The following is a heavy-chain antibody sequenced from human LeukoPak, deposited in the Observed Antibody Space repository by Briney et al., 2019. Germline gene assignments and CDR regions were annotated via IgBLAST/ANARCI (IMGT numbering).Heavy chain of an antibody. CDR1: GFTFSSYG. CDR3: ARDPSRPYSSSWLDY. J-gene: IGHJ4*02. D-gene: IGHD6-13*01. CDR2: IWYDGSNK. Sequence: GRSLRLSWAASGFTFSSYGMHWVRQAPGKGLEWVAVIWYDGSNKYYADSVKGRFTISRDNSKNTLYLQMNSLRAEDTAVYYCARDPSRPYSSSWLDYWGQGTLVTVSS. V-gene: IGHV3-33*01.